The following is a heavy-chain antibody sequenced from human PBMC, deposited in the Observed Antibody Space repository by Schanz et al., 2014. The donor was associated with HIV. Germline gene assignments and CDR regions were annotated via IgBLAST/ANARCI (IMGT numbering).Heavy chain of an antibody. CDR2: INSDGSST. CDR1: GFTFSSYW. D-gene: IGHD3-22*01. CDR3: AKDGSLDYDNSGYYAT. J-gene: IGHJ4*02. V-gene: IGHV3-74*01. Sequence: VQLVESGGGVVQPGRSLRLSCAASGFTFSSYWMHWVRQAPGKGLVWVSRINSDGSSTSYADSVKGRFTISRDTSTNTLYLQMSGLRAEDTAVYYCAKDGSLDYDNSGYYATWGQGTLVTVSS.